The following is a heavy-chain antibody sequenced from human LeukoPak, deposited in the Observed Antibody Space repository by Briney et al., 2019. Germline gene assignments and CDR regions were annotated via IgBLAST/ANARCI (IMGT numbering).Heavy chain of an antibody. D-gene: IGHD4-23*01. V-gene: IGHV3-74*01. CDR1: GFTFSSYW. CDR2: IKPDGSRT. CDR3: AREMRSSNSEDY. Sequence: PGGSLRLSRAASGFTFSSYWMHWVRQAPGKGLVSVSRIKPDGSRTSYADSEKGRFTISRDNDKNTLYLQMNSLRAEDTAVYYCAREMRSSNSEDYWGQGTLVTVSS. J-gene: IGHJ4*02.